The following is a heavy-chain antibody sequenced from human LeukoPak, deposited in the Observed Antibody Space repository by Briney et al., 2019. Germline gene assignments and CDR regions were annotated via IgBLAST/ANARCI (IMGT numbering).Heavy chain of an antibody. V-gene: IGHV4-61*02. CDR1: GGSISSGSYY. Sequence: SETLSLTCTVSGGSISSGSYYWSWIRQPAGKGLEWIGRIYTSGSTNYNPSLKSRVTISVHTSKNQFSLKLSSVTAADTAVYYCARAGAMVRVFDPWGQGTLVTVSS. CDR2: IYTSGST. J-gene: IGHJ5*02. D-gene: IGHD3-10*01. CDR3: ARAGAMVRVFDP.